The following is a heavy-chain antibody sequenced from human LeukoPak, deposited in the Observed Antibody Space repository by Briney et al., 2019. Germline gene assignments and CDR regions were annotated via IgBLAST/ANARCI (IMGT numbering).Heavy chain of an antibody. V-gene: IGHV4-59*01. J-gene: IGHJ4*02. CDR2: IYYSGST. CDR1: GASISSYY. D-gene: IGHD2-15*01. CDR3: AARGPSWYLDY. Sequence: SETLSLTCTVSGASISSYYWSWIRQPPGKGLEWIGYIYYSGSTNYNPALKSRVTISEDTSKNQISLKLSSVTAADTAVYYCAARGPSWYLDYWGQGILVTVSS.